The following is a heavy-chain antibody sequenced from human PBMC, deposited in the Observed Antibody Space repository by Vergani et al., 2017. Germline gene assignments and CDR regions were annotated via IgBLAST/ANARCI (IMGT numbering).Heavy chain of an antibody. J-gene: IGHJ4*02. V-gene: IGHV3-9*01. CDR2: ISWNSGAV. CDR1: GITFWKFG. CDR3: TKGSRGYTGYFFDY. Sequence: EVDLVESGGGLAQPGGSLRLSFEASGITFWKFGMHLVRQGPGKGLEWVSGISWNSGAVDFADSVRGRFTISRDNSKNTLHLQMNSRRADDTAVYYCTKGSRGYTGYFFDYWGQGTLATVSS. D-gene: IGHD5-12*01.